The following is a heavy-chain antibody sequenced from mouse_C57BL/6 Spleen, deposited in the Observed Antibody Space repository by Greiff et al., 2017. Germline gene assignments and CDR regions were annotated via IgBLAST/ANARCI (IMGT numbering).Heavy chain of an antibody. V-gene: IGHV6-3*01. CDR2: IRLKSDNYAT. J-gene: IGHJ2*01. D-gene: IGHD3-3*01. Sequence: EVKLQESGGGLVQPGGSMKLSCVASGFTFSNYWMNWVRQSPEKGLEWVAQIRLKSDNYATHYAESVKGRFTISRDDYKSSVYLQMNNLRAEDTGIYYCTRGAGPYYFDYWGQGTTLTVSS. CDR1: GFTFSNYW. CDR3: TRGAGPYYFDY.